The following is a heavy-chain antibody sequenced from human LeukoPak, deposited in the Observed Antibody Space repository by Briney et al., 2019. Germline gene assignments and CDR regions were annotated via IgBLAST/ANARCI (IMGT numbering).Heavy chain of an antibody. CDR3: ARVLGWAGFDY. D-gene: IGHD6-19*01. J-gene: IGHJ4*02. CDR2: IYSSGST. V-gene: IGHV4-4*07. CDR1: GGSLSSFY. Sequence: SETLSLTCTVSGGSLSSFYWSWFRQPAGKGLEWIGRIYSSGSTNHNPSLKSRLTMSVDTSKNQFSLRLSSVTAADTAVYYCARVLGWAGFDYWGQGTLVTVSS.